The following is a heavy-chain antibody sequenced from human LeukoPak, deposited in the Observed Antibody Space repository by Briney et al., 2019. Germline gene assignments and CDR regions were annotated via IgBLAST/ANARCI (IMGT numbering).Heavy chain of an antibody. CDR3: ARDGSLPDY. J-gene: IGHJ4*02. Sequence: PGGSLRLSCAASGFTFSNYWMHWVRQTPGKGLVWVSRLISDGSSTSYADSVKGRFTTSRDNADNTLYLQMNSLRADDTAVYYCARDGSLPDYWGQGTLVTVSS. CDR2: LISDGSST. V-gene: IGHV3-74*01. CDR1: GFTFSNYW.